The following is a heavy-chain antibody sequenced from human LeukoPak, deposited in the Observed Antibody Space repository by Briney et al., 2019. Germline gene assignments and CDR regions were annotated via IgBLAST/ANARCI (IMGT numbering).Heavy chain of an antibody. CDR2: INHSGST. D-gene: IGHD2-15*01. CDR1: GGSFSGYY. Sequence: SETLSLTCAVYGGSFSGYYWSWIRQPLGKGLEWIGEINHSGSTNYNPSLKSRVTISVDTSKNQFSLKLSSVTAADTAVYYCARGLYCSGGSCYRPFDYWGQGTLVTVSS. V-gene: IGHV4-34*01. CDR3: ARGLYCSGGSCYRPFDY. J-gene: IGHJ4*02.